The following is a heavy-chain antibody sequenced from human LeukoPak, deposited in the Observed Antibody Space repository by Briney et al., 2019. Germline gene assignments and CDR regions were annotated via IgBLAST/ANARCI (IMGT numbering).Heavy chain of an antibody. CDR2: ISSSSSYI. D-gene: IGHD4-17*01. V-gene: IGHV3-21*01. CDR1: GFTFSSYS. Sequence: GGSLRLSCAASGFTFSSYSMNWVRQAPGKGLEWVSSISSSSSYIYYADSVKGRFTISRDNSKNTLYLQMNSLRAEDTAVYYCARDMTTVTTSDYYYMDVWGKGTTVTISS. J-gene: IGHJ6*03. CDR3: ARDMTTVTTSDYYYMDV.